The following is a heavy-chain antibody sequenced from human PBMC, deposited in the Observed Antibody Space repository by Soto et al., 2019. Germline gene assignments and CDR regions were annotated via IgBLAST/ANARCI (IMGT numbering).Heavy chain of an antibody. D-gene: IGHD2-2*01. J-gene: IGHJ5*02. V-gene: IGHV4-30-2*01. CDR1: GGSISSGGYS. CDR2: IYHSGST. CDR3: ARGPSFPNNWFDP. Sequence: NLSLTCAVSGGSISSGGYSWSWIRQPPGKGLEWIGYIYHSGSTYYNPSLKSRVTISVDRSKNQFSLKLSSVTAADTAVYYCARGPSFPNNWFDPWGQGTLVTVSS.